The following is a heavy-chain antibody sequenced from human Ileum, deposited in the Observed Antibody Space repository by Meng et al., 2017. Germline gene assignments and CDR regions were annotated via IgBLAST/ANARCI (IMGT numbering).Heavy chain of an antibody. D-gene: IGHD6-25*01. CDR3: ARDHGSLNWFDP. CDR1: GFTFSDYY. V-gene: IGHV3-11*04. CDR2: VSPTSGSL. J-gene: IGHJ5*02. Sequence: VQLVEAGGGVVKAGGSLRLSCAASGFTFSDYYMTWLRQPPGQGLEWLASVSPTSGSLYFADSVKGRFSISRDNAKNSVSLQMTRLRVEDTAVYYCARDHGSLNWFDPWGQGTLVTVSS.